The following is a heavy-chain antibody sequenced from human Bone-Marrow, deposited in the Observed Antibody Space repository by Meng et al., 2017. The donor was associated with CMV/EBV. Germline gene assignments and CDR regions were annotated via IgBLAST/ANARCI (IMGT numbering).Heavy chain of an antibody. CDR1: GFTFSDYY. CDR3: ARGDWNYELFDY. CDR2: ISSSSSYT. D-gene: IGHD1-7*01. V-gene: IGHV3-11*06. J-gene: IGHJ4*02. Sequence: CAASGFTFSDYYMSWIRQAPGKGLEWVSYISSSSSYTNYADSVKGRFTISRDNAKNSLYLQMNSLRAEDTAVYYCARGDWNYELFDYWGQGTLVTVSS.